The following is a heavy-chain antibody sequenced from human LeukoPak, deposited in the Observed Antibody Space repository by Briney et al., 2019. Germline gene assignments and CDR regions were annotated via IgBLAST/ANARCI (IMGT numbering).Heavy chain of an antibody. CDR2: IYSGGNT. V-gene: IGHV3-66*01. D-gene: IGHD1-20*01. CDR3: AKDKSLLTGTESPD. CDR1: GFTVDNNY. Sequence: SGGSLRLSCAASGFTVDNNYMSWVRQAPGKGLEWVSLIYSGGNTYYADSVKGRFTISRDNSKNTLYLQMNSLRAEDTAVYYCAKDKSLLTGTESPDWGQGTLVTVSS. J-gene: IGHJ4*02.